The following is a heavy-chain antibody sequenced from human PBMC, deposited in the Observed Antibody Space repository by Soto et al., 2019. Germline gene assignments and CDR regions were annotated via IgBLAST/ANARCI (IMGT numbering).Heavy chain of an antibody. D-gene: IGHD5-12*01. CDR2: IYSGGST. Sequence: GGSLRLSCAASGFTFSSNYMSWVRQAPGKGLEWVSVIYSGGSTYYADTVKGRFTISRDNSKNTLYLQMNSLRAEDTAVYYCARAPHSGYGNDAFDIWGQGTMVTVSS. CDR1: GFTFSSNY. CDR3: ARAPHSGYGNDAFDI. V-gene: IGHV3-66*01. J-gene: IGHJ3*02.